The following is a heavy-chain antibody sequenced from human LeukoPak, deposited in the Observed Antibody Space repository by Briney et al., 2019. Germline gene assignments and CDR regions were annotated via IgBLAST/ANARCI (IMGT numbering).Heavy chain of an antibody. CDR2: VDFAGQT. V-gene: IGHV3-13*01. CDR3: AKARADAFDV. Sequence: GGSLRLSCAASGFTFEMHDMHWIRQTPERGLEWVSAVDFAGQTFYADSVKGRFTISRDNAKNSVYLQMNSLRVGDTAVYYCAKARADAFDVWGQGTMVTVSS. J-gene: IGHJ3*01. CDR1: GFTFEMHD.